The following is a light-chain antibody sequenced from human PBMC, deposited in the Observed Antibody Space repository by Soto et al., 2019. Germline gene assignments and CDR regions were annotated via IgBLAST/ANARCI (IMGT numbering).Light chain of an antibody. CDR2: DAS. Sequence: EVVLTQSPAALSFSPGERATLSCRASQSVSRYLAWYQQKPGQAPRLLIYDASNRATGIPARFSGSGSGTDFTLTISSLEPEDFAVYYCQQRSSWPITIGQGTRLEIK. CDR1: QSVSRY. V-gene: IGKV3-11*01. CDR3: QQRSSWPIT. J-gene: IGKJ5*01.